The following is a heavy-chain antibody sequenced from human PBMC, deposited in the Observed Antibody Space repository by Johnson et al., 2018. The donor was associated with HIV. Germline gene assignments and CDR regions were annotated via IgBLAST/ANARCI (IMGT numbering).Heavy chain of an antibody. CDR3: ANDLNVGDLFFPTHDAFDI. J-gene: IGHJ3*02. D-gene: IGHD3-10*01. CDR2: IQYDGSNK. Sequence: QVQLVESGGGVVQPGGSLRLSCAASGFTFSSYGMHWVRQAPGKGLEWVTFIQYDGSNKYYADSVKGRFTISRDNSKNTLYLQMNSLSAEDTAIYYCANDLNVGDLFFPTHDAFDIWGQGTTVTGSS. V-gene: IGHV3-30*02. CDR1: GFTFSSYG.